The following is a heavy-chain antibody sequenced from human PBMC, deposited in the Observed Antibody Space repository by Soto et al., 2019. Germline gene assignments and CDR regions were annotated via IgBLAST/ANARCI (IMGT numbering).Heavy chain of an antibody. D-gene: IGHD3-10*01. J-gene: IGHJ4*02. V-gene: IGHV4-31*03. Sequence: KTSETLSLTCTVSGGSISSGGYYWSWIRQHPGKGLEWIGYIYYSGSTYYNPSLKSRVTISVDTSKNRFSLKLSSVTAADTAMYYCARQGGEYNTMSDYWGQGTLVTVSS. CDR2: IYYSGST. CDR1: GGSISSGGYY. CDR3: ARQGGEYNTMSDY.